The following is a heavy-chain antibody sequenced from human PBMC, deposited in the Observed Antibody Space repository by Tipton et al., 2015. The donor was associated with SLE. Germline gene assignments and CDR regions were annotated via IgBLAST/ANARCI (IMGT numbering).Heavy chain of an antibody. V-gene: IGHV4-31*03. J-gene: IGHJ4*02. Sequence: TLSLTCTVSGGSISSVTYYWTWIRQHPGKGLEWIGYIYFTGRTYYNPSLKSRLTISLDTSKNQFSLKMSSVTAADTAVYYCVVCSPSSCSYFDYWGQGRLVTVSS. CDR2: IYFTGRT. D-gene: IGHD2-2*01. CDR1: GGSISSVTYY. CDR3: VVCSPSSCSYFDY.